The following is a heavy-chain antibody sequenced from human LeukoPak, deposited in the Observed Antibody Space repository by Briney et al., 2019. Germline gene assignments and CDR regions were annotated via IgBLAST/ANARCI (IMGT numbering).Heavy chain of an antibody. CDR1: GFTFSSYW. CDR2: IKQDGSEK. D-gene: IGHD2-2*01. J-gene: IGHJ4*02. CDR3: ARGVCSSTSCYYDY. V-gene: IGHV3-7*01. Sequence: PGGSLRLSCAASGFTFSSYWMSWVRQAPGKGLEWVANIKQDGSEKYYVDSVKGRFTISRDNAKNSLYLQMNSLRAEDTAVYYCARGVCSSTSCYYDYWGQGTLVTVSS.